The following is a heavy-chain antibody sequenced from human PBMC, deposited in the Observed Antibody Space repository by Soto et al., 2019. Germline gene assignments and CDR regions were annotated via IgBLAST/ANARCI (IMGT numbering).Heavy chain of an antibody. CDR2: INPNSGNT. V-gene: IGHV1-8*01. D-gene: IGHD5-12*01. J-gene: IGHJ6*02. CDR3: ARDRARQWLRAYYYYYSGMDV. CDR1: GYTFTSDD. Sequence: ASVKVSCKASGYTFTSDDINWVRQATGQGLEWMGWINPNSGNTGYAQKFQGRVTMTRNTSISTAYMELSSLRSEDTAVYYCARDRARQWLRAYYYYYSGMDVWGQGTTVTVSS.